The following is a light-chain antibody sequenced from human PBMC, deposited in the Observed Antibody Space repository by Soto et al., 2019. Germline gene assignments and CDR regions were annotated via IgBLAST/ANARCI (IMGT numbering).Light chain of an antibody. CDR1: SSDVGRYNY. J-gene: IGLJ3*02. V-gene: IGLV2-14*03. CDR2: DVS. Sequence: QSALTQPASVSGSPGQSITISCTGTSSDVGRYNYVSWYQHHPDKAPQVVIYDVSNRPSGFSDRFSGSKSGNTASLTISGLQVEDEGDYYCSSYTASSSLVFGGGTKLTVL. CDR3: SSYTASSSLV.